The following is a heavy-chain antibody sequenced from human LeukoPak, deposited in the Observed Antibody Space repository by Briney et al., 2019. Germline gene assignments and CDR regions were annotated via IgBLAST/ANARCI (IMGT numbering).Heavy chain of an antibody. D-gene: IGHD4-17*01. CDR3: AKGVSTTVTTGFDY. Sequence: GGSLRLSCAASGFTFSSYGMHWVRQAPGKGLEWVAVISYDGSNKYYADSVKGRFTISRDNSKSTLYLQMNSLRAEDTAVYYCAKGVSTTVTTGFDYWGQGTLVTVSS. CDR2: ISYDGSNK. CDR1: GFTFSSYG. J-gene: IGHJ4*02. V-gene: IGHV3-30*18.